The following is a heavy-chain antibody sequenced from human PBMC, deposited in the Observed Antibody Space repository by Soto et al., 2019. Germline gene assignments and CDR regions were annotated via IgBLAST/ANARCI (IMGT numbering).Heavy chain of an antibody. Sequence: GGSLRLSCAASGFTFDDYGMSWVRQAPGKGLEWVSGINWNGGSTGYADSVKGRFTISRDNAKNSLYLEMNSLRAEDTALYYCASQVQGGWSSGWYEYWGQGTLVTVSS. D-gene: IGHD6-19*01. CDR3: ASQVQGGWSSGWYEY. V-gene: IGHV3-20*04. CDR1: GFTFDDYG. J-gene: IGHJ4*02. CDR2: INWNGGST.